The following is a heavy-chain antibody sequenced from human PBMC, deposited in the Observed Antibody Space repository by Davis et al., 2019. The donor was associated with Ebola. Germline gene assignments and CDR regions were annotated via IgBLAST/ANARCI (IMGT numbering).Heavy chain of an antibody. V-gene: IGHV3-23*01. CDR3: ANVRRAAMVTP. Sequence: GGSLRLSCPASGFPFSSHGMNWSCPTPATGLERVSAIRVGGYTTDYADSVKGRFTISRDNSKNTLYLQMNSLRVEDTAIYYCANVRRAAMVTPWGQGTLVTVSS. CDR2: IRVGGYTT. D-gene: IGHD5-18*01. CDR1: GFPFSSHG. J-gene: IGHJ5*02.